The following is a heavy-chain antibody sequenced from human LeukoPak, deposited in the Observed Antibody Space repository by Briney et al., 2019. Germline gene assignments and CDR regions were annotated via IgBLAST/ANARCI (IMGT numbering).Heavy chain of an antibody. J-gene: IGHJ4*02. Sequence: PSETPSLTCTVSGGSISSSSYYWGWIRQPPGKGLEWIGSIYYSGSTYYNPSLKSRVTISVDTSKNQFSLKLSSVTAADTAVYYCARLGQLVVAFDYWGQGTLVTVSS. V-gene: IGHV4-39*01. CDR1: GGSISSSSYY. D-gene: IGHD6-6*01. CDR2: IYYSGST. CDR3: ARLGQLVVAFDY.